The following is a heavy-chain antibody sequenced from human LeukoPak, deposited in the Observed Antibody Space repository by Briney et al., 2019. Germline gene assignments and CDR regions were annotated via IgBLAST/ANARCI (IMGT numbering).Heavy chain of an antibody. J-gene: IGHJ6*03. V-gene: IGHV3-66*01. CDR2: IYSGGST. CDR3: ARDTAMSLRRGHYYYMDV. Sequence: GGSLRLSCAASGFTVSYNYMTWVRQAPGKGLEWVSVIYSGGSTYYADSVKGRFTISRDNSKNTLYLQMNSLRADDTAVYYCARDTAMSLRRGHYYYMDVWGKGTTVTVSS. D-gene: IGHD5-18*01. CDR1: GFTVSYNY.